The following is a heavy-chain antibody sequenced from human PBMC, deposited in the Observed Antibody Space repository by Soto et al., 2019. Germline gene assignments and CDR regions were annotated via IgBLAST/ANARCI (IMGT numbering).Heavy chain of an antibody. V-gene: IGHV1-3*01. CDR1: GYTFSNYA. CDR2: INAGNGDT. Sequence: ASVKVSFKASGYTFSNYAIHWVRQAPGQRLEWMGWINAGNGDTRYSENFQGRVTITRDTSANTGYMELSSLISEDTAVYYCARDYTGGGCYTQYDYWGQGTLVTVSS. CDR3: ARDYTGGGCYTQYDY. J-gene: IGHJ4*02. D-gene: IGHD2-8*02.